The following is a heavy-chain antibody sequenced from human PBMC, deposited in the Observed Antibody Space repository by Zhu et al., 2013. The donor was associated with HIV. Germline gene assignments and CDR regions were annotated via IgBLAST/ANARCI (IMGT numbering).Heavy chain of an antibody. CDR3: ARDWNYDY. V-gene: IGHV1-18*01. CDR1: GYSFTNYA. CDR2: ISPYNGNA. D-gene: IGHD1-7*01. J-gene: IGHJ4*02. Sequence: QVQLVQSGTEVRKPGASVKVSCKASGYSFTNYAISWVRQAPGQGFEWLGWISPYNGNANYAQNIQGRVTMTTDTSTSTAYMELRSLRSDDTAVYYCARDWNYDYWGQGTLVTVSS.